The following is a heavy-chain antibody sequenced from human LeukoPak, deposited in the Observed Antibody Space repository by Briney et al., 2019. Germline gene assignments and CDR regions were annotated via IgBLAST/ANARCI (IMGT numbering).Heavy chain of an antibody. J-gene: IGHJ4*02. CDR1: GFIFSIYA. CDR2: VSRDGSYT. Sequence: GGSLRLSCSASGFIFSIYAMHWVRQAPGKGLEYVSGVSRDGSYTPYADSVKGRFTISRDNSKNTLYLQMSSLRAEDTAMYYCVGGGGGWPCDYWGQGTLVTVSS. V-gene: IGHV3-64D*06. CDR3: VGGGGGWPCDY. D-gene: IGHD6-19*01.